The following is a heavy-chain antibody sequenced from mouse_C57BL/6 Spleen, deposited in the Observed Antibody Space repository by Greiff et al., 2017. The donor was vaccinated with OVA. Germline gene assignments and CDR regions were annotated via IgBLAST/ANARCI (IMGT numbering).Heavy chain of an antibody. Sequence: QVQLQQPGAELVKPGASVKLSCKASGYTFTSYWMHWVKQRPGRGLEWIGRIHPNSGGTNYNEKFRSKATLTVDKSSSTAYMQLSSLTSEDSAFDFCSRAGPSYYSNFAYWGQGTTLTVSA. CDR3: SRAGPSYYSNFAY. CDR2: IHPNSGGT. J-gene: IGHJ2*01. CDR1: GYTFTSYW. V-gene: IGHV1-72*01. D-gene: IGHD2-12*01.